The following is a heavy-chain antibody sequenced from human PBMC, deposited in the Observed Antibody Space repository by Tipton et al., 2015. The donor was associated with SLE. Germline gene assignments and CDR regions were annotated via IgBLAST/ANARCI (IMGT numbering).Heavy chain of an antibody. D-gene: IGHD5-12*01. CDR1: GFIFSDHY. CDR3: VASGYDCRHFDY. J-gene: IGHJ4*02. Sequence: SLRLSCAASGFIFSDHYMAWVRQAPGKGLEWVGRTRNKVNSHPTEYAASVKGRFTISRDDSANSLYMQMNSLKTEETAVDYCVASGYDCRHFDYWGQGILVTVSS. V-gene: IGHV3-72*01. CDR2: TRNKVNSHPT.